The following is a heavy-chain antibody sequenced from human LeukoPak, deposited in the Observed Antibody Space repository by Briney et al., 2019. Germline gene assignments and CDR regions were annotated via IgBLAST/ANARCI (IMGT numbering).Heavy chain of an antibody. V-gene: IGHV3-33*08. D-gene: IGHD1-26*01. CDR2: VWHDGSKA. CDR1: GFIISGSA. J-gene: IGHJ4*02. CDR3: ARDLGSGTDSVYFDY. Sequence: PGGSLRLSCAASGFIISGSAMHWVRQAPGKGLEWVAVVWHDGSKAIYADSVKGRFTISRDVSNNTLHLQMNSLRAEDTAMYYCARDLGSGTDSVYFDYWGQGTLVTVSS.